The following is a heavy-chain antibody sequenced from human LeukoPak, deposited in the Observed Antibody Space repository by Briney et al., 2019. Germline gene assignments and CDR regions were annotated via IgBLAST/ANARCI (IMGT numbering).Heavy chain of an antibody. CDR3: ARADSNNWDAKYYFDY. Sequence: ASVKVSCKASGYIFTNYYMHWVRQAPGQGLEWMGRINPNSGGTNYAQKFQGRVTMTRDTSITTAYMELSRLRSDDTAVYYCARADSNNWDAKYYFDYWGQGALVTVSS. CDR1: GYIFTNYY. CDR2: INPNSGGT. V-gene: IGHV1-2*06. J-gene: IGHJ4*02. D-gene: IGHD1-26*01.